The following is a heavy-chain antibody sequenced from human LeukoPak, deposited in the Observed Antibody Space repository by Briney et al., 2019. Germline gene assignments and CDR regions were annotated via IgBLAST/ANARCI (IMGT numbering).Heavy chain of an antibody. CDR2: IHYTGRT. CDR1: GGSINGDY. V-gene: IGHV4-59*01. D-gene: IGHD2-21*01. J-gene: IGHJ5*02. Sequence: SETLSLTCSVSGGSINGDYWSWIRQTPAKGLEWIGYIHYTGRTSYNPSLKSRVTISADTSKNQLSLRLASVTAADTAVYYCAKETVVVPDDDWFGPWGQGTLVTVSS. CDR3: AKETVVVPDDDWFGP.